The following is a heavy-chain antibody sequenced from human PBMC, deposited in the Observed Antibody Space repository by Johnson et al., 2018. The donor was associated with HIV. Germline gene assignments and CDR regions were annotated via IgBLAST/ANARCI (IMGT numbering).Heavy chain of an antibody. CDR1: GFTFSNYD. V-gene: IGHV3-30-3*01. Sequence: QVQLVESGGGVVQPGTSLRLSCAASGFTFSNYDMHWVRQTPGKGLEWVAVVSDDGGSKYYVDSVKGRFTISIDNSKNMLYLQIKSLRPEDTAVYYCAREELEPDVFDIWGQGTMVTVSS. CDR3: AREELEPDVFDI. J-gene: IGHJ3*02. CDR2: VSDDGGSK. D-gene: IGHD1-1*01.